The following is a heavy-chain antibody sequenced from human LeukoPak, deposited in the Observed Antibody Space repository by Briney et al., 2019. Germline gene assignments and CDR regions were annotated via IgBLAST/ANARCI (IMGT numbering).Heavy chain of an antibody. V-gene: IGHV4-61*08. CDR3: ARDRISSWYLNWFDP. J-gene: IGHJ5*02. D-gene: IGHD6-13*01. CDR2: IYTSGST. Sequence: SETLSLTCTVSGGSISSGGYYWSWIRQHPGKGLEWIGYIYTSGSTNYNPSLKSRVTMSVDTSKNQFSLKLSSVTAADTAVYYCARDRISSWYLNWFDPWGQGTLVTVSS. CDR1: GGSISSGGYY.